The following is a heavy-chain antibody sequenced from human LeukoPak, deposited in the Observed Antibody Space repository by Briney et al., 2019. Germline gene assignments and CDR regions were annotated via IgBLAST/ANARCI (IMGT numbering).Heavy chain of an antibody. V-gene: IGHV3-23*01. Sequence: GGSLRLSCAASGFTFSSYAMSWVRQAPGKGLEWVSTISGSGGRTYYADSVKGRFTISRGNSKNTLYLQMSSLRAEDTAVYYCAKDQQVVGATSSFDYWGQGTQVTVSS. CDR3: AKDQQVVGATSSFDY. CDR1: GFTFSSYA. D-gene: IGHD1-26*01. J-gene: IGHJ4*02. CDR2: ISGSGGRT.